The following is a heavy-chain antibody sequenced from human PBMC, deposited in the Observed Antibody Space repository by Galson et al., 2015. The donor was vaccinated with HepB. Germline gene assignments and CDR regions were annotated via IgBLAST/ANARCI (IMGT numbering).Heavy chain of an antibody. CDR2: IIPIFGTA. J-gene: IGHJ6*03. Sequence: SVKVSCKASGGTFSSYAISWVRQAPGQGLEWMGGIIPIFGTANYAQKFQGRVTITADESTSTAYMELSSLRSEDTAVYYCARDKLEMATITRNYYYYMDVWGKGTTVTVSS. D-gene: IGHD5-24*01. CDR1: GGTFSSYA. V-gene: IGHV1-69*13. CDR3: ARDKLEMATITRNYYYYMDV.